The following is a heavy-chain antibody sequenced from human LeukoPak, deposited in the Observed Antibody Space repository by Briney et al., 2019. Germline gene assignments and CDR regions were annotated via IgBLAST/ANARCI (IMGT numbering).Heavy chain of an antibody. CDR3: ARGGDGSGSLGQFDY. V-gene: IGHV3-30*04. D-gene: IGHD3-10*01. CDR2: ISYDGSNK. Sequence: GRSLRLSCAASGFTFSSYAMHWVRQAPGKGLEWVAVISYDGSNKYYADSVKGRFTISRDNSKNTLYLQMNSLRAEDTAVYYCARGGDGSGSLGQFDYWGQGTLVTVSS. J-gene: IGHJ4*02. CDR1: GFTFSSYA.